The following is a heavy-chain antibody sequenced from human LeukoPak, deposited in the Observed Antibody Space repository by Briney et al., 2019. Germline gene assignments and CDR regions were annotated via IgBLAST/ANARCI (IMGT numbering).Heavy chain of an antibody. V-gene: IGHV1-69*04. CDR1: GGTFSSYA. CDR2: IIPILGIA. Sequence: GASVKVSCKASGGTFSSYAISWVRQAPGQGLEWVGRIIPILGIANYAQKFQGRVTITADESTSTAYMELSSLRSEDTAVYYCARGLEWFGPHDAFDIWGQGTMVTVSS. CDR3: ARGLEWFGPHDAFDI. J-gene: IGHJ3*02. D-gene: IGHD3-10*01.